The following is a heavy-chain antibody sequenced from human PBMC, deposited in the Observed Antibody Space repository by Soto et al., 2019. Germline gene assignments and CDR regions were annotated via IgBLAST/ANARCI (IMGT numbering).Heavy chain of an antibody. J-gene: IGHJ1*01. CDR2: VFYGGT. Sequence: PSETLSLTCSVSGRSMSSNYWSWIRQSPDRGLEWLGYVFYGGTDYNPSLEGRITMSVETSKSQFSLRLSSVSAADTAVYYCASYRGAFYCEHWGQGILVTVSS. V-gene: IGHV4-59*01. D-gene: IGHD4-4*01. CDR1: GRSMSSNY. CDR3: ASYRGAFYCEH.